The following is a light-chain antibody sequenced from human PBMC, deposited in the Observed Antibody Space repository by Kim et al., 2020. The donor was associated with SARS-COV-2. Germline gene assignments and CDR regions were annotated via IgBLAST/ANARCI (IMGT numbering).Light chain of an antibody. J-gene: IGKJ5*01. CDR1: QRISNF. CDR2: GAS. Sequence: DIQMTQSPSSLSASVGDRVNISCRASQRISNFLNWYQQKPGKAPKLLIYGASTLQSGVPPGFSGSGFGTDFTLTISSLQPEHLAVYYCQQSYSLPPTFGQGTRLEIK. CDR3: QQSYSLPPT. V-gene: IGKV1-39*01.